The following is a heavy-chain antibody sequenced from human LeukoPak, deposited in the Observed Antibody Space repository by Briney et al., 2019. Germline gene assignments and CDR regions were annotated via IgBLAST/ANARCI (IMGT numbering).Heavy chain of an antibody. D-gene: IGHD3-10*01. V-gene: IGHV3-74*01. Sequence: SGGSLRLSCAASGFTFSSYWMHWVRQAPGKGLVWVSRINSDGSSTSYADSVKGRFTISRDNSKNTLYLQMNSLRAEDTAVHYCASPYYYASGSFDVWGQGTLVTVSS. CDR3: ASPYYYASGSFDV. CDR2: INSDGSST. J-gene: IGHJ4*02. CDR1: GFTFSSYW.